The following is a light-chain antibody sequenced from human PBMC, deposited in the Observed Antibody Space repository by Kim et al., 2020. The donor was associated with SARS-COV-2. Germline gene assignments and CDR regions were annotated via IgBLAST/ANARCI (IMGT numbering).Light chain of an antibody. V-gene: IGLV3-19*01. J-gene: IGLJ3*02. CDR3: NSRESSANHWM. CDR1: SLRSYY. Sequence: ALGQTVRITCQGDSLRSYYASWYQQKPGQAPVLVFYGKNNRPSGIPDRFSGSCSGNTASLTITAAQAEDEADYYCNSRESSANHWMFGGGTQLTVL. CDR2: GKN.